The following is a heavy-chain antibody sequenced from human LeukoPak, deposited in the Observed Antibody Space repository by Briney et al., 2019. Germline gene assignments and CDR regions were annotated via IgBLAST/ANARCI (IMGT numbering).Heavy chain of an antibody. Sequence: GGPLRLSCAASGFTFSSYAMSWVRQAPGKGLEWVSAISGSGGSTYYADSVKGRFTISRDNSKNTLYLQMNSLRAEDTAVYYCAKDQGGSYGNWFDPWGQGTLVTVSS. J-gene: IGHJ5*02. CDR1: GFTFSSYA. CDR2: ISGSGGST. V-gene: IGHV3-23*01. D-gene: IGHD1-26*01. CDR3: AKDQGGSYGNWFDP.